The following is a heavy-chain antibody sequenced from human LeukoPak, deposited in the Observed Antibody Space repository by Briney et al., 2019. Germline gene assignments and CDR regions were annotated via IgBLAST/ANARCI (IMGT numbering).Heavy chain of an antibody. CDR1: GFTFSDYY. CDR3: ARVGPRLPGIAAAVDY. CDR2: ISSSGSTI. J-gene: IGHJ4*02. D-gene: IGHD6-13*01. V-gene: IGHV3-11*01. Sequence: GGSLRLSCAASGFTFSDYYMSWIRQAPGKGLEWVSYISSSGSTIYYADSVKGRFTISRDNAKNSLYLQMNSLRAEDTTVYYCARVGPRLPGIAAAVDYWGQGTLVTVSS.